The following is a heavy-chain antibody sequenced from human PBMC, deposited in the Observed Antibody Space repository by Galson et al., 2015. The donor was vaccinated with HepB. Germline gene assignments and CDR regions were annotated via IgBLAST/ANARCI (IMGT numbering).Heavy chain of an antibody. CDR2: ISHRGIT. V-gene: IGHV4-34*01. J-gene: IGHJ5*02. CDR3: ARGSSPANWFDP. D-gene: IGHD2-2*01. Sequence: SETLSLTCAVSGGPLSIYYWAWIRQSPGKGLEWIGEISHRGITNYNPSLKSRVTISLDTSNNQVSLKMTSMTAADTAVYYCARGSSPANWFDPWGQGTLVIVSS. CDR1: GGPLSIYY.